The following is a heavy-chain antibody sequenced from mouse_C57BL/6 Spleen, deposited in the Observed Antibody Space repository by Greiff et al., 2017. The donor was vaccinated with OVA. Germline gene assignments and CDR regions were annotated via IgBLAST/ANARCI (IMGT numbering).Heavy chain of an antibody. CDR3: ARHEDSSGKGYYFDY. CDR1: GYTFTEYT. Sequence: VKLQESGAELVKPGASVKLSCKASGYTFTEYTIHWVKQRSGQGLEWIGWFYPGSGSIKYNEKFKDKATLTADKSSSTVYMELSRLTSEDSAVYFCARHEDSSGKGYYFDYWAQGTTLTVSS. D-gene: IGHD3-2*02. V-gene: IGHV1-62-2*01. CDR2: FYPGSGSI. J-gene: IGHJ2*01.